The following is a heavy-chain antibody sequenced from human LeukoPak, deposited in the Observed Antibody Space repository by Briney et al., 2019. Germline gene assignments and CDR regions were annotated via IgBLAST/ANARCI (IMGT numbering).Heavy chain of an antibody. CDR3: ARSNYTVTFDY. J-gene: IGHJ4*02. Sequence: SETLSLTCTVSGGSISSYYWSWIRQPPGKGLEWIGYIYYSGSTNYNPSLKSRVTISVDTSKNQFSLKLSSVTAADTAVYYCARSNYTVTFDYWGQGTLVTVSS. CDR1: GGSISSYY. CDR2: IYYSGST. D-gene: IGHD4-17*01. V-gene: IGHV4-59*12.